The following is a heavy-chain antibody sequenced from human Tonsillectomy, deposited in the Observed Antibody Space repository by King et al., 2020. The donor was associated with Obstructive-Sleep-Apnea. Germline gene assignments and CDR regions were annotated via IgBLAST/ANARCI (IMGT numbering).Heavy chain of an antibody. J-gene: IGHJ4*02. CDR3: ARDSSYSSSWYAHPPFDY. V-gene: IGHV4-39*07. CDR2: IYYSGST. D-gene: IGHD6-13*01. Sequence: QLQESGPGLVKPSETLSLTCTVSGGSISSSSYYWGWIRQPPGKGLEWIGSIYYSGSTYYNPSLKSRVTISVDTSKNQFSLKLSSVTAADTAVYYCARDSSYSSSWYAHPPFDYWGQGTLVTVSS. CDR1: GGSISSSSYY.